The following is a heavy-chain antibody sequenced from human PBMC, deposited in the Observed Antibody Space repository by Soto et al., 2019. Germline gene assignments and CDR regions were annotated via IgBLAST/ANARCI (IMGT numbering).Heavy chain of an antibody. V-gene: IGHV4-59*11. CDR1: GGSIRGHF. D-gene: IGHD2-2*01. CDR2: IYDTGST. CDR3: ARAYCSSLSCSQGAFDI. Sequence: QVQLQESGPGLVKPAETLSLTCSVSGGSIRGHFWSWIRQSPGKGLEWIGYIYDTGSTNYNAPLKSRVTMAVDTSKTRLSLKLKSVTAADTGLYYCARAYCSSLSCSQGAFDIWGQGTMVTVSS. J-gene: IGHJ3*02.